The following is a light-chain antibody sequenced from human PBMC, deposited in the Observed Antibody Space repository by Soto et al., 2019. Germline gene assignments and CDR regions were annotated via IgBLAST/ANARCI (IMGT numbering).Light chain of an antibody. CDR2: EAT. Sequence: QSALTQPASVSGSPGQSITISCTGTSGDVGTYDLVSWYQHHPGAAPKLMIYEATRRPSGISNRFSGSKSGNTASLTISGLQAEDEADYYCSSYTSSSTVVFGGGTQLTVL. V-gene: IGLV2-14*02. CDR3: SSYTSSSTVV. J-gene: IGLJ2*01. CDR1: SGDVGTYDL.